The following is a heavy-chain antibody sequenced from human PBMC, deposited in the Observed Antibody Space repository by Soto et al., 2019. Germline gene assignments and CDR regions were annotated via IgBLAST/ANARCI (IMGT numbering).Heavy chain of an antibody. Sequence: QITLKESGPTLVEPTQTLTLTCTFSGFSLSTGGVGVGWIRQPPGQALEWLAVTHWNDADHYSPSLTSRLTLSKDTSKNQVVLTMTNMDPVDTATYYCAYRRVAVGLNYWGQGTLVTVSS. V-gene: IGHV2-5*01. D-gene: IGHD1-26*01. CDR1: GFSLSTGGVG. J-gene: IGHJ4*02. CDR2: THWNDAD. CDR3: AYRRVAVGLNY.